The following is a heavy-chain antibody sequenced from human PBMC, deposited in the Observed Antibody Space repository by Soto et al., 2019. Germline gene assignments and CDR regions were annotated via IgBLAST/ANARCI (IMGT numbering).Heavy chain of an antibody. J-gene: IGHJ6*02. Sequence: PGGSLRLSCAASGFTFSSYGMHWVRQAPGKGLEWVAVISYDGSNKYYADSVKGRFTIYRDNSKNTLYLQMNSLRAEDTAVYYCAKDSSDYYGSGSYYNEENYYYGMDVWGQGTTVTVSS. CDR3: AKDSSDYYGSGSYYNEENYYYGMDV. V-gene: IGHV3-30*18. CDR2: ISYDGSNK. CDR1: GFTFSSYG. D-gene: IGHD3-10*01.